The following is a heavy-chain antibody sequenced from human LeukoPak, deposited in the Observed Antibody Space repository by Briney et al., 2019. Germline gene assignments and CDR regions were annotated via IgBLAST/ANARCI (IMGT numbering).Heavy chain of an antibody. Sequence: PGGSLRLSCAASGFTFSNAWMSWVRQAPGKGLEWVGRIKSKTDGGTTDYAAPVKGRFTISRDDSKNTLYLQMNSLKTEDTAVYYCTPQPQFYYYDSSGYLEEKGDYWGQGTLVTVSS. J-gene: IGHJ4*02. D-gene: IGHD3-22*01. CDR3: TPQPQFYYYDSSGYLEEKGDY. V-gene: IGHV3-15*01. CDR2: IKSKTDGGTT. CDR1: GFTFSNAW.